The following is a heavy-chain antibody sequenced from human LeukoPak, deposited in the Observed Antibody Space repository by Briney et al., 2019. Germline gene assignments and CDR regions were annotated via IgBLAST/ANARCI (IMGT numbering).Heavy chain of an antibody. Sequence: GASVKVSCKASGYTFTSYGISWVRQAPGQGLEWMGRISAYNGNTNYAQKLQGRVTMTTDTSTSTAYMELRSLRSDDTAVYYCAREYYYDSSGYYYFDYWGQGTLVTVSS. D-gene: IGHD3-22*01. CDR2: ISAYNGNT. CDR3: AREYYYDSSGYYYFDY. V-gene: IGHV1-18*01. J-gene: IGHJ4*02. CDR1: GYTFTSYG.